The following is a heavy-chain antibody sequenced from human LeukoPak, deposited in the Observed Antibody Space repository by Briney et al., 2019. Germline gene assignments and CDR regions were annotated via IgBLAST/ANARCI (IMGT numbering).Heavy chain of an antibody. V-gene: IGHV5-51*01. CDR1: GYSFTYYW. J-gene: IGHJ4*02. CDR3: SWCGEMDTFSSCYFDY. CDR2: IYPGDSDA. Sequence: GESLKISCKGFGYSFTYYWIGWVRHMPGKGLEWMGIIYPGDSDARYSPSFEGQVTISADKSICTAYLQLSRLRISDTAMYYCSWCGEMDTFSSCYFDYWGQGTVVTVSS. D-gene: IGHD5-24*01.